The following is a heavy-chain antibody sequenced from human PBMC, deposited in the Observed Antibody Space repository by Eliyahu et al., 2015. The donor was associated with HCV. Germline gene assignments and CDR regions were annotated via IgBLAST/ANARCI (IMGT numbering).Heavy chain of an antibody. D-gene: IGHD5-24*01. CDR3: AREVDAYNVAYGVVAAH. V-gene: IGHV3-33*01. J-gene: IGHJ4*02. CDR1: GVWFETYG. CDR2: IWYDGSST. Sequence: QVQLVESGGGVVQPGGSLRLSCAASGVWFETYGMHWVRQAPGKGLEWVARIWYDGSSTFYADSVRGRFTAFRDNSNDTLYLQMHSLRAEDSAVYYCAREVDAYNVAYGVVAAHWGRGTLVSVSS.